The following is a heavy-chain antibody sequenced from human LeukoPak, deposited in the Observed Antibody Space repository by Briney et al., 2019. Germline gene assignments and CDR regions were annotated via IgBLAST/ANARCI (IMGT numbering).Heavy chain of an antibody. V-gene: IGHV1-8*01. Sequence: GASVKVSCKASEYTFTSYDINGVRQATGQGLEGLGWMNPNSGNTGYAQKFQGRVTMTRNTSISTAYMELSSLRSEDTAVYYCARGHYDFWSGYKNWFDPWGQGTLVTVSS. D-gene: IGHD3-3*01. CDR2: MNPNSGNT. CDR1: EYTFTSYD. J-gene: IGHJ5*02. CDR3: ARGHYDFWSGYKNWFDP.